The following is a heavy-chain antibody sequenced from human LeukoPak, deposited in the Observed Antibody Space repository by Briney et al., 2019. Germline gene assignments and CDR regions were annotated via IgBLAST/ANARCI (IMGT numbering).Heavy chain of an antibody. V-gene: IGHV4-30-2*01. CDR1: GSSISSGGYS. J-gene: IGHJ4*02. CDR3: ARAAMGSDFDY. Sequence: SETLSLTCAVAGSSISSGGYSLSWIRQPPGKGLEWIGYIYHSGSTYYNPSLKSRVTISVDRSKNQFSLKLSSVTAADTAVYYCARAAMGSDFDYWGQGTLVTVSS. CDR2: IYHSGST. D-gene: IGHD3-10*01.